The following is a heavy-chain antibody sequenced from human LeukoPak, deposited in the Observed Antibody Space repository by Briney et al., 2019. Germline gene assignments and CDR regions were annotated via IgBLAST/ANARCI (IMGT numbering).Heavy chain of an antibody. CDR3: ARAVYCSGGGCFWYFDL. J-gene: IGHJ2*01. Sequence: GGSLRLSCAASGISFSNYSMNWVRQAPGKGLEWVSLISSSSRFIYYGDSVKGRFTISRDNAKKSLYLQMNSLRAEDTAVYYYARAVYCSGGGCFWYFDLWGRGTLVTVSS. V-gene: IGHV3-21*01. CDR1: GISFSNYS. D-gene: IGHD2-15*01. CDR2: ISSSSRFI.